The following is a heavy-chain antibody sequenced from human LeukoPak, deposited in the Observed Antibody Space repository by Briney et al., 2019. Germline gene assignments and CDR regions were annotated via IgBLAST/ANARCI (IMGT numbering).Heavy chain of an antibody. CDR1: GYTFTGYY. J-gene: IGHJ3*02. V-gene: IGHV1-2*02. Sequence: ASVKVSCKASGYTFTGYYMHWVRQAPGQGLEWMGWINPNSGGTNYAQKFQGRVTMTRDTSISTAYMELSRLRSDDTAVYYCARGFRDFWSGYYTSDAFDIWGQGTTVTVSS. CDR3: ARGFRDFWSGYYTSDAFDI. D-gene: IGHD3-3*01. CDR2: INPNSGGT.